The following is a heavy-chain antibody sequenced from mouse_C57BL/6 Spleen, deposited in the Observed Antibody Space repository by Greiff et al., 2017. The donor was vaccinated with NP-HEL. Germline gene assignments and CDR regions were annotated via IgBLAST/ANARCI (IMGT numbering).Heavy chain of an antibody. CDR3: ARRGYYSNRYAMDY. V-gene: IGHV1-42*01. J-gene: IGHJ4*01. D-gene: IGHD2-5*01. CDR1: GYSFTGYY. CDR2: INPSTGGT. Sequence: EVQGVESGPELVKPGASVKISCKASGYSFTGYYMNWVKQSPEKSLEWIGEINPSTGGTTYNQKFKAKATLTVDKSSSTAYMQLKSLTAEDSAVYYCARRGYYSNRYAMDYWGQGTAVTVSA.